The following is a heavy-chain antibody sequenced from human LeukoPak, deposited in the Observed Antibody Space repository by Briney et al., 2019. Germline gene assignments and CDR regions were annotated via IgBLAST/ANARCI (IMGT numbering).Heavy chain of an antibody. CDR3: AKERLLWFGELLPSPFDY. Sequence: GGSLRLSWAASGFTFSSYSMNWVRQAPGKGLEWVAVISYDGSNKYYADSVKGRFTISRDNSKNTLYLQMNSLRAEDTAVYYCAKERLLWFGELLPSPFDYWGQGTLVTVSS. V-gene: IGHV3-30*18. CDR1: GFTFSSYS. J-gene: IGHJ4*02. CDR2: ISYDGSNK. D-gene: IGHD3-10*01.